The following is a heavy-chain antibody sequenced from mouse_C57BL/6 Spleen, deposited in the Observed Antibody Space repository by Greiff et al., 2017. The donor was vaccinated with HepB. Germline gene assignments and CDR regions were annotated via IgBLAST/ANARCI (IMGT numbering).Heavy chain of an antibody. J-gene: IGHJ4*01. CDR2: IWRGGST. CDR1: GFSLTSYG. CDR3: AKNWPSSHPTAYYYAMDY. D-gene: IGHD1-2*01. Sequence: QVQLKQSGPGLVQPSQSLSITCTVSGFSLTSYGVHWVRQSPGKGLEWLGVIWRGGSTDYNAAFMSRLSITKDNSKSQVFFKMNSLQADDTAIYYCAKNWPSSHPTAYYYAMDYWGQGTSVTVSS. V-gene: IGHV2-5*01.